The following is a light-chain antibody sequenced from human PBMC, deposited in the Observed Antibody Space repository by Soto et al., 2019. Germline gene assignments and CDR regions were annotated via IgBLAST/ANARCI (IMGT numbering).Light chain of an antibody. CDR3: QQYNIHST. Sequence: DIQMTQSPSTLSASVGDRVTITCRASQSISTWLAWYQQKPGKAPNLLIYAASSLHSGVPPRFSGSGSGTEFTLTIASLQHDDFATYYCQQYNIHSTFGQGTKLEIK. V-gene: IGKV1-5*01. CDR2: AAS. J-gene: IGKJ2*01. CDR1: QSISTW.